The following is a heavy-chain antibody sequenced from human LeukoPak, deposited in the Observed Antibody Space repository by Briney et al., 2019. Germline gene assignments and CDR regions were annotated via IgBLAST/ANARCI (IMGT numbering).Heavy chain of an antibody. CDR2: ISGSGGST. D-gene: IGHD1-26*01. J-gene: IGHJ4*02. CDR3: ARCSSGSYHCFDY. V-gene: IGHV3-23*01. CDR1: GFTFSSYA. Sequence: GGSLRLSCAASGFTFSSYAMSWVRQAPGKGLEWVSAISGSGGSTYYADSVKGRFTISRDNSKNTLYLQMNSLRAEDTAVYYCARCSSGSYHCFDYWGQGTLVTVSS.